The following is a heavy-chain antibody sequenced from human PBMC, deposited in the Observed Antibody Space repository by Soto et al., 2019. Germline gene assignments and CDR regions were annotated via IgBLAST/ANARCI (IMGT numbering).Heavy chain of an antibody. CDR1: GGTFSSYT. Sequence: QVQLVQSGAEVKKPGSSVKVSCKASGGTFSSYTISWVRQAPGQGLEWMGRIIPILGIANYAQKFQGRVTITADKSTSTAYMELSSLRSEDTAVYYCARDRAAALSSSYGMDVWGQGTTVTVSS. J-gene: IGHJ6*02. D-gene: IGHD6-13*01. CDR2: IIPILGIA. CDR3: ARDRAAALSSSYGMDV. V-gene: IGHV1-69*08.